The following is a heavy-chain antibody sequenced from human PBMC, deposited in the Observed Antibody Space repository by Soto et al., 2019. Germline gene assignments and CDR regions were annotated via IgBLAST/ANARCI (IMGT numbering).Heavy chain of an antibody. D-gene: IGHD6-13*01. V-gene: IGHV3-30-3*01. CDR3: ARGKGGSRWGYYSYYGMDV. CDR1: GFTFSSYA. Sequence: GGSLRLSCAASGFTFSSYAMHWVRQAPGKGLEWVAAISYDGGNKYYADSVKGRFTISRDNSKNTQYLQMNSLRAEDTAVYYCARGKGGSRWGYYSYYGMDVWGQGTTVTVSS. CDR2: ISYDGGNK. J-gene: IGHJ6*02.